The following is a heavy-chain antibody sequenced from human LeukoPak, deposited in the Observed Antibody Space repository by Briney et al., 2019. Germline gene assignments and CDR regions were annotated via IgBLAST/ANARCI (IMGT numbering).Heavy chain of an antibody. CDR2: IKQDGSEK. V-gene: IGHV3-7*01. J-gene: IGHJ4*02. D-gene: IGHD4-17*01. CDR1: GFTFSNYW. CDR3: AREEYGDYVDY. Sequence: GGSLRLSCAASGFTFSNYWMSWVRQAPGKGLEWVANIKQDGSEKYYVDSVKGRITISRDNAKNSLFLQMNSLRAEDSAVYYCAREEYGDYVDYWGQGTLVTVSS.